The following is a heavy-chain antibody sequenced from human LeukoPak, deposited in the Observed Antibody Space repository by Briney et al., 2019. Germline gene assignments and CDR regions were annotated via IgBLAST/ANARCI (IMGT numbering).Heavy chain of an antibody. CDR1: GFTFSSYS. CDR3: ARVVVGATFAYDY. J-gene: IGHJ4*02. CDR2: ISSGSSYI. V-gene: IGHV3-21*01. D-gene: IGHD1-26*01. Sequence: GGSLRLSCAASGFTFSSYSMNWVRQAPGKGLEWVSSISSGSSYIYYADSVKGRFTISRDNAKNSLYLQMNSLRAEDTAVYYCARVVVGATFAYDYWGQGTLVTVSS.